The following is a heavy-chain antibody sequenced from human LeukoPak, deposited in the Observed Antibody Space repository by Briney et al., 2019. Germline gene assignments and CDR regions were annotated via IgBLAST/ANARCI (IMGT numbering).Heavy chain of an antibody. V-gene: IGHV3-11*01. D-gene: IGHD3-9*01. CDR2: ISSSGTTI. CDR1: GFTFTDFY. J-gene: IGHJ4*02. CDR3: GRALTGFIPGN. Sequence: PGGSLRLSCAASGFTFTDFYMSWIRQAPGKGLEWVSYISSSGTTIYYADSVMGRFTISRDNAKNSLYLQMNSLRAEDTAVYYCGRALTGFIPGNWGQGTLVTVSS.